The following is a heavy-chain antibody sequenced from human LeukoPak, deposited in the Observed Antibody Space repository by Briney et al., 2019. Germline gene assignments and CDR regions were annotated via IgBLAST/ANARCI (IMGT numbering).Heavy chain of an antibody. CDR1: GFTFGDYA. J-gene: IGHJ4*02. CDR2: IRSKAYGGTT. Sequence: GGSLRLSCTASGFTFGDYAMSWFRQAPGKGLEWVGLIRSKAYGGTTEYAASVKGRFTISRDNAKNSLYLQMNSLRAEDTAVYYCARVSIHHGQVPATIDYWGQGTLVTVSS. V-gene: IGHV3-49*03. CDR3: ARVSIHHGQVPATIDY. D-gene: IGHD2-2*01.